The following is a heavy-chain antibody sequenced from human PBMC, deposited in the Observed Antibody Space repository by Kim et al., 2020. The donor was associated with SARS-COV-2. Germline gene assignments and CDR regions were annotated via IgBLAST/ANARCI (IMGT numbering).Heavy chain of an antibody. CDR3: AREMDYDFWSGYLGY. V-gene: IGHV4-4*07. J-gene: IGHJ4*02. D-gene: IGHD3-3*01. Sequence: PSLKSRVPMSVDTSKNQFSLKLSSVTAADTAVYYCAREMDYDFWSGYLGYWGQGTLVTVSS.